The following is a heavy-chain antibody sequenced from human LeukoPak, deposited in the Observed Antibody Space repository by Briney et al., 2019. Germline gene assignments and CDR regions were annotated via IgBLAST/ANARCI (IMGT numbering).Heavy chain of an antibody. CDR1: GFTFSSYS. D-gene: IGHD2-21*02. CDR3: AKDFVVVPGNVNYFDY. J-gene: IGHJ4*02. CDR2: ISSSSSYI. V-gene: IGHV3-21*04. Sequence: RPGGSLRLSCAASGFTFSSYSMNWVRQAPGKGLEWVSSISSSSSYIYYADSVKGRFTISRDNAKNSLYLQMNSLRAEDTAVYYCAKDFVVVPGNVNYFDYWGQGTLVTVSS.